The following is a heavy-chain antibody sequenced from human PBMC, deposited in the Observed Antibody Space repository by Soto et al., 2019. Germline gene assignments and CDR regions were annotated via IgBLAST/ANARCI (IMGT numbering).Heavy chain of an antibody. V-gene: IGHV3-74*01. CDR3: ARPRSMSSSGFDI. Sequence: EVQLVESGGGLVQPGGSLRLSCAASGYTFSRHWIHWVRQAPGQGPVGVSRISPDGSVTDYADFVEGRFTISRDNAKNTLYLQMSSLRAEATAVYYCARPRSMSSSGFDIWGQGTMVIVSS. CDR2: ISPDGSVT. D-gene: IGHD1-26*01. J-gene: IGHJ3*02. CDR1: GYTFSRHW.